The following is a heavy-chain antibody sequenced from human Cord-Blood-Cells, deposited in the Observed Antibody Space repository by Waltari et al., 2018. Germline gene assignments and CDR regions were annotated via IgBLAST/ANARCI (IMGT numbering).Heavy chain of an antibody. D-gene: IGHD2-2*01. J-gene: IGHJ5*02. Sequence: QVQLVQSGAEVKKPGSSVKVSCKAAVGTFSRYALSWVRQAPGQGLEWMGGIIPIFGTANYAQKFQGRVTITADESTSTAYMELSSLRSEDTAVYYCAREYCSSTSCHNWFDPWGQGTLVTVSS. CDR3: AREYCSSTSCHNWFDP. CDR1: VGTFSRYA. CDR2: IIPIFGTA. V-gene: IGHV1-69*01.